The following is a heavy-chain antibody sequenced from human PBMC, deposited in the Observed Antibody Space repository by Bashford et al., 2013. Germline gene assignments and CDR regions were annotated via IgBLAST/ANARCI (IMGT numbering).Heavy chain of an antibody. J-gene: IGHJ3*01. Sequence: SETLSLTCAVSGGFISSSNWWTWVRQSPGKGLEWIGEIYRSGSTNYNPSLKSRVTISLDKSRNQFSLRVNSVTAADTAVYYCARREIGNYDDPFDVFDVWGPRGQWSP. CDR1: GGFISSSNW. D-gene: IGHD4-17*01. CDR2: IYRSGST. V-gene: IGHV4-4*02. CDR3: ARREIGNYDDPFDVFDV.